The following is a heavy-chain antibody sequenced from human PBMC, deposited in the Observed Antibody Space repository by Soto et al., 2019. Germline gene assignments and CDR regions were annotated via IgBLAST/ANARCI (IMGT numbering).Heavy chain of an antibody. CDR1: GGSISSYY. D-gene: IGHD2-21*02. J-gene: IGHJ2*01. CDR2: IYYSGST. V-gene: IGHV4-59*08. Sequence: QVQLQESGPGLVKPSETLSLTCTVSGGSISSYYWSWIRQPPGKGLEWIGYIYYSGSTKYNPSLNRRVTISVDTSKNQFARKLSSVTAADTAVYYCARLPMVVVTAIYWYFDLWGRGTLVTVSS. CDR3: ARLPMVVVTAIYWYFDL.